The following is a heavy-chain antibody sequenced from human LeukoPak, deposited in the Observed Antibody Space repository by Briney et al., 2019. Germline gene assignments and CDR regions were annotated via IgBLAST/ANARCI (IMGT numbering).Heavy chain of an antibody. Sequence: GASLKISCTGSGYSFTSYWIGWLRQIGGKVLEWIEINYAGDSNTSYSPLFQRLVTTTDNKSISTAYLQWSRLKASGTAMYYCARQLYSSGWFAFDIWGQGAMVTVSS. CDR1: GYSFTSYW. J-gene: IGHJ3*02. V-gene: IGHV5-51*01. CDR3: ARQLYSSGWFAFDI. D-gene: IGHD6-19*01. CDR2: NYAGDSNT.